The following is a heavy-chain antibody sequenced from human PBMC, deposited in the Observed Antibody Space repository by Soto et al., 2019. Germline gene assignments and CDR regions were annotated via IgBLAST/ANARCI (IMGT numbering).Heavy chain of an antibody. CDR1: GFTFSTYE. Sequence: EVQLVESGGGLVQPGGSLRLSCAASGFTFSTYEMHWVRQAPGKGLEWVSYISNSGRTIYYADSVKGRLTISRDNAKNSLYLQMDSLRAEDTALYYCVSPMVTAPNDAFDIWGLGTMVTVSS. D-gene: IGHD2-21*02. J-gene: IGHJ3*02. V-gene: IGHV3-48*03. CDR3: VSPMVTAPNDAFDI. CDR2: ISNSGRTI.